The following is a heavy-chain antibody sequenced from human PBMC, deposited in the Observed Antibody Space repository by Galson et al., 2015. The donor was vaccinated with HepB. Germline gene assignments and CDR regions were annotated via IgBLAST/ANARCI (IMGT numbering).Heavy chain of an antibody. V-gene: IGHV3-23*01. CDR2: ISGSGGST. CDR3: AKDATLIYYYDSSGFDY. Sequence: SLRLSCAASGFTFSSYAMSWVRQAPGKGLEWVSAISGSGGSTYYADSVKGRFTISRDNSKNTLYLQMNSLRAEDTAVYYCAKDATLIYYYDSSGFDYWGQGTLVTVSS. CDR1: GFTFSSYA. D-gene: IGHD3-22*01. J-gene: IGHJ4*02.